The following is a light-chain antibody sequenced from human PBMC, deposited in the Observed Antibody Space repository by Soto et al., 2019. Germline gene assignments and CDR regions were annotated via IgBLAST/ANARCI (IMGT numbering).Light chain of an antibody. J-gene: IGKJ1*01. Sequence: DIQMTQSPSTLSASVGDRVTITCRASESIRNWLVWYQQKPGNAPKLLIYKASSLEFGVPSRFSGSGSGTEFTLTISSLQPDDFATYYCQQCYTYSWTFGQGTK. V-gene: IGKV1-5*03. CDR3: QQCYTYSWT. CDR1: ESIRNW. CDR2: KAS.